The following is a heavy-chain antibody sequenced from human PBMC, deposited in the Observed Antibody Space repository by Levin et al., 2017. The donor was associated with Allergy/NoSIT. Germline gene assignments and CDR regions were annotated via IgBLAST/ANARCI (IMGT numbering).Heavy chain of an antibody. CDR3: ARGGNIVVPAAIFHY. V-gene: IGHV3-33*01. J-gene: IGHJ4*01. CDR2: IWYDGSNK. D-gene: IGHD2-2*01. CDR1: GFTFSSYG. Sequence: GGSLRLSCAASGFTFSSYGMHWVRQAPGKGLEWVAVIWYDGSNKYYADSVKGRFTISRDNSKNTLYLQMNSLRAEDTAVYYCARGGNIVVPAAIFHYWGHGPLVTVSS.